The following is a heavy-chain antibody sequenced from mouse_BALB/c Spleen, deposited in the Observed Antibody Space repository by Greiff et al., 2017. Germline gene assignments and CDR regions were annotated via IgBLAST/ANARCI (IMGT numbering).Heavy chain of an antibody. CDR2: ISYSGST. J-gene: IGHJ2*01. Sequence: EVKLQESGPSLVKPSQTLSLTCSVTGDSITSGYWNWIRKFPGNKLEYMGYISYSGSTYYNPSLKSRISITRDTSKNQYYLQLNSVTTEDTATYYCARGGSDYYGAYYFDYWGQGTTLTVSS. D-gene: IGHD1-1*01. V-gene: IGHV3-8*02. CDR3: ARGGSDYYGAYYFDY. CDR1: GDSITSGY.